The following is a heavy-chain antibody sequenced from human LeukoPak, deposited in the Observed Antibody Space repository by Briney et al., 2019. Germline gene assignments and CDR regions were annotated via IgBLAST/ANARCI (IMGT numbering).Heavy chain of an antibody. CDR3: ARDQVVGATAGTFDY. V-gene: IGHV1-18*01. CDR2: ISAYNGHT. J-gene: IGHJ4*02. Sequence: GASVKVSCKASGYTFTSFGISWVRQAPGQGLEWVGWISAYNGHTNSVQNLQGRVTMTTDTSTSTAYMELGSLTSDDTAVYYCARDQVVGATAGTFDYWGQGTLVTASS. CDR1: GYTFTSFG. D-gene: IGHD1-26*01.